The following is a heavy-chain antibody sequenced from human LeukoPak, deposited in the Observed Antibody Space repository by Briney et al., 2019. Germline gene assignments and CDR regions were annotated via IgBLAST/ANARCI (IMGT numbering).Heavy chain of an antibody. J-gene: IGHJ4*02. CDR2: IWHDGKIK. V-gene: IGHV3-33*01. CDR3: ARDFSPGQRFYFDY. Sequence: PGGSLRLSCAGSGFSFSSYGMHWVRQAPGKGLEWVAVIWHDGKIKHYADSVKGRFTISRDNSKNTLYLEMNSLRDEDTAVYYCARDFSPGQRFYFDYWGQGTLVTVSS. D-gene: IGHD6-25*01. CDR1: GFSFSSYG.